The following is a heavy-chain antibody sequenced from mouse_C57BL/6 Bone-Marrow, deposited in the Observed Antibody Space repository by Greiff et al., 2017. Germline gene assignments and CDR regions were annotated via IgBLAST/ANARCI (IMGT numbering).Heavy chain of an antibody. V-gene: IGHV5-6*02. D-gene: IGHD1-1*01. CDR1: GFTFSSYG. CDR3: ARRYGSSPYYFDY. CDR2: ISSGGSYT. Sequence: EVKLMESGGDLVKPGGSLKLSCAASGFTFSSYGMSWVRQTPDKRLEWVATISSGGSYTYYPDSVKGRFTIYRDNAKNNLYLQMSSLKSEYTAMYYWARRYGSSPYYFDYWGQGTTLTVSS. J-gene: IGHJ2*01.